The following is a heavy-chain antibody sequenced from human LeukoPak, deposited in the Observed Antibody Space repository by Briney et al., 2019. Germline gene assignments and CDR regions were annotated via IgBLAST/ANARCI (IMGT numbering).Heavy chain of an antibody. V-gene: IGHV3-23*01. CDR1: GFIFNNYG. CDR2: IRGNSGTT. CDR3: AKEEYGFIAAAGTGPCDY. D-gene: IGHD6-13*01. J-gene: IGHJ4*02. Sequence: GGSLRLSCAASGFIFNNYGMSWVRQAPGKGLEWVSSIRGNSGTTYYADSVKGRFTISRDNSKNTLYLQMNSLRAEDTAVYYCAKEEYGFIAAAGTGPCDYWGQGTLVTVSS.